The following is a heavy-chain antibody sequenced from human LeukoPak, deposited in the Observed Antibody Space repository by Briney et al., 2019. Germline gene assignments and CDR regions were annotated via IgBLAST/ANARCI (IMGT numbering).Heavy chain of an antibody. J-gene: IGHJ4*02. V-gene: IGHV3-23*01. Sequence: GGSLRLSCEASGFTFNNYVMTWVRQAPGKGLEWVSSISASAAMTYYADSVKGRFTMSRDNAKNSLYLQMNSLRAEDTAVYYCARDGSGNYYPTYFDYWGQGTLVTVSS. CDR3: ARDGSGNYYPTYFDY. D-gene: IGHD3-10*01. CDR1: GFTFNNYV. CDR2: ISASAAMT.